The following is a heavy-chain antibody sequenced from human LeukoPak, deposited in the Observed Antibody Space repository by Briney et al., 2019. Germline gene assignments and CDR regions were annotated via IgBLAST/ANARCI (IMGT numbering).Heavy chain of an antibody. V-gene: IGHV4-39*01. J-gene: IGHJ4*02. CDR1: GGSISSSSYY. D-gene: IGHD5-18*01. CDR2: IYYSGST. CDR3: ATGAMVLYYFDY. Sequence: SSETLSLTCTVSGGSISSSSYYWGWIRQPPGKGLEWIGSIYYSGSTYYNPSLKSRVTISVDTSKNQFSLKLSSVTAADTAVYYCATGAMVLYYFDYWGQGTLVTVSS.